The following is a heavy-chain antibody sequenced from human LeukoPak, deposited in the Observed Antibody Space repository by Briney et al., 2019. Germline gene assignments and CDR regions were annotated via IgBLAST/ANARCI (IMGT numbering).Heavy chain of an antibody. CDR3: ARDLLYGSGSYYIDWYYYYYMDV. CDR1: GGSISSSSYY. CDR2: IYYSGST. J-gene: IGHJ6*03. V-gene: IGHV4-39*07. Sequence: SETLSLTCTVSGGSISSSSYYWGWIRQPPGKGLEWIGSIYYSGSTYYNPSLKSRVTISVDTSKNQFSLKLSSVTAADTAVYYCARDLLYGSGSYYIDWYYYYYMDVWGKGTTVTVSS. D-gene: IGHD3-10*01.